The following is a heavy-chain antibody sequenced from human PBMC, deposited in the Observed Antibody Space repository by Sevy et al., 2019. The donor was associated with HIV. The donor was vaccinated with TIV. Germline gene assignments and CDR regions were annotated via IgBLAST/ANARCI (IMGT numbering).Heavy chain of an antibody. CDR1: GFTFSSYA. Sequence: GGSLRLSCAASGFTFSSYAMSWVRQAPGKGLEWVSGISGRGDRTYYADSVKGRVTISRDNSRNTLDLQMNSLRAEDTAIYYCATVYDSSGTSYGIDIWGQGTRVTVSS. J-gene: IGHJ3*02. CDR3: ATVYDSSGTSYGIDI. V-gene: IGHV3-23*01. D-gene: IGHD3-22*01. CDR2: ISGRGDRT.